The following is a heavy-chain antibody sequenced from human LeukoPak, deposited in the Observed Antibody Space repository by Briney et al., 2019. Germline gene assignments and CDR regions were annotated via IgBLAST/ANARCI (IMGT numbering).Heavy chain of an antibody. CDR1: GFTFSSYS. CDR2: ISSSSSTI. J-gene: IGHJ4*02. Sequence: GGSLRLSCAASGFTFSSYSMNWVRQAPGKGLEWVSYISSSSSTIYYADSVEGRFTISRDNAKNSLYLQMNSLRAEDAAVYYCARVALRYFDWLLSALDYWGQGTLVTVSS. D-gene: IGHD3-9*01. CDR3: ARVALRYFDWLLSALDY. V-gene: IGHV3-48*01.